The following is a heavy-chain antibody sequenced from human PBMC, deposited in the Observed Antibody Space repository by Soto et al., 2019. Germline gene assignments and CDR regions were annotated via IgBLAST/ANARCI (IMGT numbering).Heavy chain of an antibody. J-gene: IGHJ3*02. D-gene: IGHD3-3*01. Sequence: PVGSLRLSCAASGFTFSTYAMSWVRQATGKGLEWVSAISGSGGSTYYADSVKGRFTISRDNSKNTLYLQMNSLRAEDTAVYYCAKHFKIFGVPHAFDIWGQGTMVTVSS. CDR3: AKHFKIFGVPHAFDI. V-gene: IGHV3-23*01. CDR1: GFTFSTYA. CDR2: ISGSGGST.